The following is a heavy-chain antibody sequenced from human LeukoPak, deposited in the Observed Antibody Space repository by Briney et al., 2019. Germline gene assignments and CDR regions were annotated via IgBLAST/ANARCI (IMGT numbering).Heavy chain of an antibody. CDR2: INPSGGTT. CDR3: ARFAVHRRIAVTGQFGLDY. J-gene: IGHJ4*02. V-gene: IGHV1-46*01. CDR1: GYTFTSYY. Sequence: EASVKVSCKASGYTFTSYYMHWVRQAPGQGLEWMGIINPSGGTTNYAQKFQGRVTMTRDTSTSTVYMELSSLRSEDTAVYYCARFAVHRRIAVTGQFGLDYWGRGTLVTVSS. D-gene: IGHD6-19*01.